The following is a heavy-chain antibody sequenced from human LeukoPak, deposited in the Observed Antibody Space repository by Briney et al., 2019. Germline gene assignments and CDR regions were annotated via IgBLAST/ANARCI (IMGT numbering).Heavy chain of an antibody. D-gene: IGHD3-3*01. J-gene: IGHJ4*02. CDR2: ISGSGGST. Sequence: GGSLRLSCAASGFTFNSIDMSWVRQAPGKELEGVSAISGSGGSTSYADSVRGRFTISRHNSKNTLYLQMNSLRAEDTAVYYCAKERLGSITILGVAFDYWGQGTLVTVPS. CDR3: AKERLGSITILGVAFDY. V-gene: IGHV3-23*01. CDR1: GFTFNSID.